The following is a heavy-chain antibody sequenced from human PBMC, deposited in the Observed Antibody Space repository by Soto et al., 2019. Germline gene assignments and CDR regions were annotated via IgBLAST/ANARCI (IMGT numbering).Heavy chain of an antibody. D-gene: IGHD3-10*01. V-gene: IGHV3-21*01. CDR3: ARENVLLWFGEPEGRGMDV. Sequence: PGGSLRLSCAASGFTFSSYSMNWVRQAPGKGLEWVSSISSSSSYIYYADSVKGRFTISRDNAKNSLYLQMNSLRAEDTAVYYCARENVLLWFGEPEGRGMDVWGQGTTVTVSS. CDR1: GFTFSSYS. J-gene: IGHJ6*02. CDR2: ISSSSSYI.